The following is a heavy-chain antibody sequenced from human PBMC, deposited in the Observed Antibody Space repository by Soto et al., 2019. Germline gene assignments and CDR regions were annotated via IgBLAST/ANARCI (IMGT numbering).Heavy chain of an antibody. CDR3: ARESGAMTTVTYFDY. D-gene: IGHD4-17*01. CDR1: GGSISSGGYY. V-gene: IGHV4-31*03. Sequence: QVQLQESGPGLVKPSQTLSLTCTVSGGSISSGGYYWSWIRQHPGKGLEWIGYIYYSGSTYYNPSLKSRVTISVDTSKNQFSLKLSSVTAADTAVYYCARESGAMTTVTYFDYWGQGTLVTVSS. J-gene: IGHJ4*02. CDR2: IYYSGST.